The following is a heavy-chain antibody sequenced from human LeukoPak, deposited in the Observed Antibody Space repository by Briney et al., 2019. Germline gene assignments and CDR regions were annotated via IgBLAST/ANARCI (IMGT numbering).Heavy chain of an antibody. CDR1: GYTFTSYG. J-gene: IGHJ5*02. Sequence: GASVKVSCKASGYTFTSYGISWVRQAPGQGLEWIGWISAYNGNTNYAQKLQGRVTMTTDTSTSTAYMELRSLRSDDTAVYYCARTLIAPQVAVFDPWGQGTLVTVSS. CDR2: ISAYNGNT. CDR3: ARTLIAPQVAVFDP. D-gene: IGHD6-19*01. V-gene: IGHV1-18*01.